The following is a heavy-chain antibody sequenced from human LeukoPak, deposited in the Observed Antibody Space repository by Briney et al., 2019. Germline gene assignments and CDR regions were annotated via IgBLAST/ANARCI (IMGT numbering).Heavy chain of an antibody. CDR1: GFTLSNYW. CDR2: IYIDGSRT. V-gene: IGHV3-74*01. Sequence: PGGSLRLSCAASGFTLSNYWMHWVRQGPGKGLAWVSRIYIDGSRTTYADSVKGRFTISGDNAKNSLYLQMNSLRAEDTALYYCAGYLLYDSSGYYYPSGFDPWGQGTLVTVSS. CDR3: AGYLLYDSSGYYYPSGFDP. J-gene: IGHJ5*02. D-gene: IGHD3-22*01.